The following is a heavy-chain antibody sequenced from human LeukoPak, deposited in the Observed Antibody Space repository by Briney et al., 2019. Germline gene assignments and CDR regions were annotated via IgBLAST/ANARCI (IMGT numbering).Heavy chain of an antibody. Sequence: PSETLSLTCSVSGGSISSSSSYWGWIRQPPGKGLEWIGSSYYSGSTYYNPSLKSRVTISVDTSKKQVSLKLRSVTAADTAIYYCARDAYCSGGGCSYLSNPLDYWGQGTLVTVSS. J-gene: IGHJ4*02. CDR1: GGSISSSSSY. D-gene: IGHD2-15*01. V-gene: IGHV4-39*07. CDR2: SYYSGST. CDR3: ARDAYCSGGGCSYLSNPLDY.